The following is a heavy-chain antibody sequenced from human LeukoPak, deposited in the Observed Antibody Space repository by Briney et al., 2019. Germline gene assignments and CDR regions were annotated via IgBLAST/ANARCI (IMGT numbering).Heavy chain of an antibody. Sequence: PSETLSLTCTVSGGSISSYYWSWIRQPPGKGLEWIGFVHYSGSTHYNPSLKSRVTISVDTSKNQFSLKLSSVTAADTAVYYCARSNGDYVFDYWAREPWSPSP. CDR1: GGSISSYY. CDR2: VHYSGST. CDR3: ARSNGDYVFDY. D-gene: IGHD4-17*01. J-gene: IGHJ4*02. V-gene: IGHV4-59*08.